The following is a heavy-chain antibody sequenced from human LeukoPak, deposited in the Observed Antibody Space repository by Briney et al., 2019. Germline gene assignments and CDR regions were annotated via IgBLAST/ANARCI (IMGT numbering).Heavy chain of an antibody. V-gene: IGHV3-23*01. CDR2: VSTSGGST. J-gene: IGHJ4*02. CDR3: LGYCSGGRCYSGGH. CDR1: GFTFSSYW. Sequence: GGSLRLSCAVSGFTFSSYWMYWVRQAPGKGLVWVSTVSTSGGSTYYADSVKGRFTISRDNSKNTQYLQMNSLRAEDTAIYYCLGYCSGGRCYSGGHWGQGTLVTVSS. D-gene: IGHD2-15*01.